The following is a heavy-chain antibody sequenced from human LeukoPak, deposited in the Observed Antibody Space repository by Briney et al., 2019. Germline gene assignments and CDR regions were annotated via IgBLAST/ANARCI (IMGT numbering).Heavy chain of an antibody. V-gene: IGHV1-69*08. CDR3: VRSGYDYDWFDP. Sequence: SVKVSCKASGGSFSDYSISWVRQAPGQGLEWMGRIIAILDTAHYAQKFQGRFTATADKSTTTVYMELSSLRSDDTAVYYCVRSGYDYDWFDPWGQGTLVTVSS. CDR2: IIAILDTA. CDR1: GGSFSDYS. D-gene: IGHD5-12*01. J-gene: IGHJ5*02.